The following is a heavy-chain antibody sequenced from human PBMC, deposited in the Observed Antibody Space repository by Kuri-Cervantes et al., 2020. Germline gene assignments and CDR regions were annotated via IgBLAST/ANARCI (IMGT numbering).Heavy chain of an antibody. CDR2: ISSSSSYI. CDR3: ARDGRQLGGAFDT. CDR1: KFTFSTYW. D-gene: IGHD1-1*01. Sequence: GGSLRLSCAASKFTFSTYWMNWVRQAPGKGLEWVSSISSSSSYIYYADSVKGRFTISRDNAKNSLYLQMNSLRAEDTAVYYCARDGRQLGGAFDTWGQGTMVTVSS. J-gene: IGHJ3*02. V-gene: IGHV3-21*01.